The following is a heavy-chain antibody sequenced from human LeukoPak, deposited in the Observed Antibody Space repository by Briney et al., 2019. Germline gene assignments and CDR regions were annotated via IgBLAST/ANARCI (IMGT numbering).Heavy chain of an antibody. CDR2: ISPNSGDT. J-gene: IGHJ4*02. CDR1: GYTFTDTY. D-gene: IGHD2-15*01. Sequence: ASVKVSCKGSGYTFTDTYIHWVRQAPGQGLEWMGWISPNSGDTNYAQKFQGRVTMTRDSSISTAYMELSRLRSDDTAVYYCATDHCSGRTCYYYIEYWGQGTPGTVSS. V-gene: IGHV1-2*02. CDR3: ATDHCSGRTCYYYIEY.